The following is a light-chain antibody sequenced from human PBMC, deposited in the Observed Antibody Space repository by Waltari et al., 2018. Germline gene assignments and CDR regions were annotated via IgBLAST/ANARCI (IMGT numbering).Light chain of an antibody. Sequence: DIQLTQSPSFLSASAGDRVTLTCRASQGISSYLAWYQQKPGKAPKLLIYAASTLQSGVPSRFSGSGSGTEFTLTISSLQPEDFATYYCQHLNSYPPTFGGGTKVEIK. CDR3: QHLNSYPPT. CDR2: AAS. V-gene: IGKV1-9*01. CDR1: QGISSY. J-gene: IGKJ4*01.